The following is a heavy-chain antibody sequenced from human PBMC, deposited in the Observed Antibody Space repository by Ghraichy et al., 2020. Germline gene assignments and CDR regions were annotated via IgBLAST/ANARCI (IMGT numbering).Heavy chain of an antibody. Sequence: GESLNISCAASGFTLSSYWMHWVRQAPGKGLVWVSRIKSDGSSTIYADSVKGRFTISRDNAKNTLYLQMNSLRAEDTAVYYCAREYCSGGRCFFGTGGSHFDYWGQGTLGTVSS. J-gene: IGHJ4*02. V-gene: IGHV3-74*01. CDR3: AREYCSGGRCFFGTGGSHFDY. D-gene: IGHD2-15*01. CDR1: GFTLSSYW. CDR2: IKSDGSST.